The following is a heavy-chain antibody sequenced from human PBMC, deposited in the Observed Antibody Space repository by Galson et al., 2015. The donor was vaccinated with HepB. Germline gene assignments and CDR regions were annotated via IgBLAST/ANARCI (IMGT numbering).Heavy chain of an antibody. D-gene: IGHD5-24*01. V-gene: IGHV3-21*01. Sequence: SLRLSCAASGFTFSSYSMNWVRQAPGKGLEWVSSISSSSSYIYYADSVKGRFTISRDNAKNSLYLQMNSLRAEDTAVYYCARMLEMATINSDAFDIWGQGTMVTVSS. CDR3: ARMLEMATINSDAFDI. CDR1: GFTFSSYS. CDR2: ISSSSSYI. J-gene: IGHJ3*02.